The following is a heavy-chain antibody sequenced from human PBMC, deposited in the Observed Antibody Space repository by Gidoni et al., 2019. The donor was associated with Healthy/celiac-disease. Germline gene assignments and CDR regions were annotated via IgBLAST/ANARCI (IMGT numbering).Heavy chain of an antibody. CDR1: GFTFSDHY. V-gene: IGHV3-72*01. Sequence: EVQLVESGGGLVQPGGSLRLSCAASGFTFSDHYMDWVRQAPGKGLEWVGRTRNKANSYTTEYAASVKGRFTISRDDSKNSLYLQMNSLKTEDTAVYYCARGSGTSGSYFYFDYWGQGTLVTVSS. CDR3: ARGSGTSGSYFYFDY. J-gene: IGHJ4*02. CDR2: TRNKANSYTT. D-gene: IGHD1-26*01.